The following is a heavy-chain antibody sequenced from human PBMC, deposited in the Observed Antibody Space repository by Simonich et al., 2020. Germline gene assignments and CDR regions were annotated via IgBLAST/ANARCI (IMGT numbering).Heavy chain of an antibody. CDR2: SNPKRGGK. J-gene: IGHJ6*03. CDR3: ARGGVQYYYYYMDV. CDR1: GYTFTGYY. D-gene: IGHD3-3*01. V-gene: IGHV1-2*02. Sequence: QVQLVQSGAEVKKPGASVKVSCKASGYTFTGYYMHWVRQAPGQGLGGKGWSNPKRGGKNEAQKVQGRVTMTRDTSISTAYMELSRLRSDDTAVYYCARGGVQYYYYYMDVWGKGTTVTVSS.